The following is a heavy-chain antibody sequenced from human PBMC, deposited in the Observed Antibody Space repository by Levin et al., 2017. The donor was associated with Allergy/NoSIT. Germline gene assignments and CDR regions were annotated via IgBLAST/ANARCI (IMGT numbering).Heavy chain of an antibody. CDR2: IYYSGST. CDR1: GGSISSSSYY. V-gene: IGHV4-39*01. CDR3: ARRGSFGVY. D-gene: IGHD3-16*01. Sequence: PGGSLRLSCTVSGGSISSSSYYWGWIRQPPGKGLEWIGSIYYSGSTYYNPSLKSRVTISVDTSKNQFSLKLSSVTAADTAVYYCARRGSFGVYWGQGTLVTVSS. J-gene: IGHJ4*02.